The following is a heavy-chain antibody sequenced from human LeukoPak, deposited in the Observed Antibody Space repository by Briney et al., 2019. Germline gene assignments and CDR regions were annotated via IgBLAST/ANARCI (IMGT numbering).Heavy chain of an antibody. CDR3: ARAPTFYYYGMDV. J-gene: IGHJ6*02. CDR2: INPNSGGT. Sequence: ASVKVSCKASGYTFTGYYMHWVRQAPGQGLEWMGWINPNSGGTNYAQKFQGRVTMTRDTSISTAYMELSRLRPDDTAVYYCARAPTFYYYGMDVWGQGTTVTVSS. V-gene: IGHV1-2*02. CDR1: GYTFTGYY. D-gene: IGHD2-15*01.